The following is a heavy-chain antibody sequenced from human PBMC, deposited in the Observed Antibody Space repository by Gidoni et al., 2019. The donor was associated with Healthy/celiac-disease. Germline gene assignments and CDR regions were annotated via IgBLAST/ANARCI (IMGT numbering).Heavy chain of an antibody. D-gene: IGHD3-10*01. CDR1: GFTCSNAW. J-gene: IGHJ5*02. CDR2: IKSKTEGGTT. V-gene: IGHV3-15*01. CDR3: TTDREGTAWFGESPENWFDP. Sequence: EVQQVESGGGLVKPGGSLRLSCASSGFTCSNAWQTWVRQAPGKGLEWFGRIKSKTEGGTTDYAAPVKGRFTISRDDSKNTLYLQMNSLKPEDTAVYYCTTDREGTAWFGESPENWFDPWGQGTLVTVSS.